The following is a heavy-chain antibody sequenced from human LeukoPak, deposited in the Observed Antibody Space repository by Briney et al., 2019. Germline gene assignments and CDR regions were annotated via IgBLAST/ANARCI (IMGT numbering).Heavy chain of an antibody. D-gene: IGHD3-10*01. V-gene: IGHV1-8*03. CDR3: AVGGFGMVRGVIITSYFDY. Sequence: ASVKVSCKASGYTFTTYDINWVRQATGQGLEWMGWLNPNNGNTGYAQKFQGRVTITRNTSINTAYMELSSLRSEDTAVYYCAVGGFGMVRGVIITSYFDYWGQGTLVTVSS. J-gene: IGHJ4*02. CDR2: LNPNNGNT. CDR1: GYTFTTYD.